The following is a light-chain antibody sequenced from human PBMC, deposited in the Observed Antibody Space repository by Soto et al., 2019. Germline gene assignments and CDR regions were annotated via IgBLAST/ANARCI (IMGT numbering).Light chain of an antibody. CDR3: VAWDDNLSSRV. V-gene: IGLV1-47*01. Sequence: QSVLTQPPSLSGTPGQTVTISCIGSRSNIGSAIVHWYQQIPGTAPKHLIYMNNQRPSGVPDRFSGSKSGTSASLVITGLRPEDEADYYCVAWDDNLSSRVFRGRTKLTVL. CDR2: MNN. J-gene: IGLJ3*02. CDR1: RSNIGSAI.